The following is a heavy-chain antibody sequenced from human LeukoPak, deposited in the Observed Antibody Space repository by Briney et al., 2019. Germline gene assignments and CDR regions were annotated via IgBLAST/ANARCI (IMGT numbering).Heavy chain of an antibody. CDR3: ARDYDSSGPGFDY. CDR1: GYSFTNYW. V-gene: IGHV5-51*01. CDR2: IYPGDSDT. Sequence: KDGESLKISCKGSGYSFTNYWIAWVRQMPGKGLEWMGIIYPGDSDTRYSPSFQGQVTISADKSISTAYLQWSSLKASDTAMYYCARDYDSSGPGFDYWGQGTLVTVSS. J-gene: IGHJ4*02. D-gene: IGHD3-22*01.